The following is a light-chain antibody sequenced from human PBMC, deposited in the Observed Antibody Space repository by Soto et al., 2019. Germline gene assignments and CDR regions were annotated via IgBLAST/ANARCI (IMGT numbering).Light chain of an antibody. CDR3: QHFGGTTFT. J-gene: IGKJ5*01. Sequence: EIVLTQSPGTLSLSPGEGATLSCRASQSVSSSYIAWYTQRPGQTPSLLIYGASTRATGIPDRFSGSGSGTHLTITISRLEPGDFEVYYCQHFGGTTFTFGQGTRLEIK. CDR1: QSVSSSY. CDR2: GAS. V-gene: IGKV3-20*01.